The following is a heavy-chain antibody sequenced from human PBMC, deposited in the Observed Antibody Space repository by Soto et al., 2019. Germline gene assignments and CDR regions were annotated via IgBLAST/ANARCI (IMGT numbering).Heavy chain of an antibody. J-gene: IGHJ4*02. CDR3: AHVYWAASGTRYYFDH. V-gene: IGHV2-5*02. Sequence: QITLTESGPTLVKPTQTLTLTCTFSGFSFSTSAVGVGWIRQPPGKALAVLALIYWDDDKRYRPSLKSKISITKATSRNQVVLTMTDLDPEDTATYYCAHVYWAASGTRYYFDHWGQGTLVTVSS. CDR1: GFSFSTSAVG. D-gene: IGHD6-13*01. CDR2: IYWDDDK.